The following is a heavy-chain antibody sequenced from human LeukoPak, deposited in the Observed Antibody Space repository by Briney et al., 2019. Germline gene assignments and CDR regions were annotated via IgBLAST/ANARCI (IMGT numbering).Heavy chain of an antibody. CDR2: IKSKTDGGTT. V-gene: IGHV3-15*01. Sequence: GGSLRLSCAASGFTFSNAWMSWVRQAPGKGLEWVGRIKSKTDGGTTDYAAPVKGRFTISRDDSKNTLYLQMNSLKTEDTAVYYCTTSLGGDDSSGYYSTPDAFDIWGQGTMVTVSS. CDR1: GFTFSNAW. J-gene: IGHJ3*02. CDR3: TTSLGGDDSSGYYSTPDAFDI. D-gene: IGHD3-22*01.